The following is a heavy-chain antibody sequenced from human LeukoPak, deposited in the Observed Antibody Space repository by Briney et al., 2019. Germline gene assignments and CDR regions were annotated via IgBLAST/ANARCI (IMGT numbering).Heavy chain of an antibody. V-gene: IGHV4-4*02. CDR2: IYHSGST. Sequence: SETLSLTCAVSGGSISSSNWWSWVRQPPGKGLEWIGEIYHSGSTYYNPSLKSRVTISVDTSKNQFSLKLSSVTAADTAVYYCANMGYSYAPGLFDPWGQGTLVTVSS. CDR3: ANMGYSYAPGLFDP. J-gene: IGHJ5*02. D-gene: IGHD5-18*01. CDR1: GGSISSSNW.